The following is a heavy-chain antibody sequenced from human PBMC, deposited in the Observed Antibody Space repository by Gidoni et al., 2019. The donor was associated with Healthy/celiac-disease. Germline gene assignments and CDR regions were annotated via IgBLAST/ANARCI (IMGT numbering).Heavy chain of an antibody. CDR2: IYYSGST. CDR1: GGSISSYY. Sequence: QVHLQESGPGLVKPSETLSLTCTVSGGSISSYYWSWIRQPPGKGLEWIGYIYYSGSTNYNPSLKSRVTISVDTSKNQFSLKLSSVTAADTAVYYCARADETTWAFDIWGQGTMVTVSS. CDR3: ARADETTWAFDI. V-gene: IGHV4-59*01. J-gene: IGHJ3*02. D-gene: IGHD1-1*01.